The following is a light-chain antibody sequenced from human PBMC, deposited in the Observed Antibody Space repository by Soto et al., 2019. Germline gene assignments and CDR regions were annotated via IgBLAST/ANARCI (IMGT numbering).Light chain of an antibody. CDR1: QTVLSTSKNKDY. J-gene: IGKJ3*01. Sequence: DIVMTQSPDSLAVSLGERASINCKSSQTVLSTSKNKDYLAWYQQKPGHPPKLLIYWASTRESGVPDRFSGSGAGTDFTLIISSLQAEDVAVYYCQQYYSSPPTFGPGTKVHIK. CDR2: WAS. V-gene: IGKV4-1*01. CDR3: QQYYSSPPT.